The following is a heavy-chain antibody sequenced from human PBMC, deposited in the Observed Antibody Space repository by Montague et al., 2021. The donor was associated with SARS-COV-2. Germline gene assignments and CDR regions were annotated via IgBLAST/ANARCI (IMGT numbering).Heavy chain of an antibody. CDR3: ARGVDCVSHYYYYGMDV. D-gene: IGHD3-9*01. V-gene: IGHV4-31*03. Sequence: TLSLTCTVSGGSISSDGYYWSWLPPHPGQDLEWIGYICYSGSSYSNPSLKSRVTISVATSKNQFSLKLRAVTAAATAVYYCARGVDCVSHYYYYGMDVWGQGTTVTVSS. J-gene: IGHJ6*02. CDR2: ICYSGSS. CDR1: GGSISSDGYY.